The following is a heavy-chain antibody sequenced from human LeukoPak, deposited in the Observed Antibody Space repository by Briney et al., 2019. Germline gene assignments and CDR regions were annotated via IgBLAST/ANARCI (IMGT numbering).Heavy chain of an antibody. Sequence: GGSLRLSCAASGFTFSTYWMSWVRQAPGKGLEWVANINQGVSATYYMNSVKGRFTIARDNAKNSLYLQMNSLEAEDTAVYHCARTAWSEGVLQQWYFDYWGQGTLVTVSS. D-gene: IGHD6-13*01. CDR1: GFTFSTYW. V-gene: IGHV3-7*01. J-gene: IGHJ4*02. CDR2: INQGVSAT. CDR3: ARTAWSEGVLQQWYFDY.